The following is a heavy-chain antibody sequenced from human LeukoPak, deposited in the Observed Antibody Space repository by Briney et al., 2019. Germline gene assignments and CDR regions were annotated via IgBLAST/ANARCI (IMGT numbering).Heavy chain of an antibody. J-gene: IGHJ4*02. CDR1: GFTLTNYY. Sequence: ASVKVSCKSSGFTLTNYYMHWVRQAPGQGLEWMGVINPRSEITTYAQKFQGRITVTRDMSPSTLYMELSSLISDDTAVYYCAKEANSFDQWGQGTLVTVSS. D-gene: IGHD1-26*01. V-gene: IGHV1-46*01. CDR2: INPRSEIT. CDR3: AKEANSFDQ.